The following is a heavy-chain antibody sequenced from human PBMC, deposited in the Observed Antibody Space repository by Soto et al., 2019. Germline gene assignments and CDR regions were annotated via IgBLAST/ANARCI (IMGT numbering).Heavy chain of an antibody. J-gene: IGHJ4*02. Sequence: ASVKVSCKASGYTFTSYGISWVRQAPGQGLEWMGWISAYNGNTNYAQKLQGRVTMTTDTSTSTAYMELRSLRSDDTAVYYCARYSQIVARHSRSLYFDYWGQGTLVT. CDR1: GYTFTSYG. CDR3: ARYSQIVARHSRSLYFDY. D-gene: IGHD6-6*01. CDR2: ISAYNGNT. V-gene: IGHV1-18*01.